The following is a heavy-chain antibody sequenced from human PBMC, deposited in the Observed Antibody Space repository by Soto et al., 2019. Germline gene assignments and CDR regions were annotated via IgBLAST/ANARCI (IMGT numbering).Heavy chain of an antibody. CDR2: ISGSGGST. V-gene: IGHV3-23*01. CDR3: ASRPTGWFDP. Sequence: PGGSLRLSCAASGFTFSSYAMSWVRQAPGKGLEWGSAISGSGGSTYYADSVKGRFTISRDNSKNTLYLQMNSLRAEDTAVYYCASRPTGWFDPWGQGTLVTVSS. J-gene: IGHJ5*02. CDR1: GFTFSSYA.